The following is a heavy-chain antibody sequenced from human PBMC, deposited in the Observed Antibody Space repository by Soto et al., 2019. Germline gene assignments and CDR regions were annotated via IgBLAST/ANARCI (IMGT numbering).Heavy chain of an antibody. Sequence: ASVKVSCKASGYTFTGYYMHWVRQAPGQGLEWMGWINPNSGGTNYAQKFQGWVTMTRDTSISTAYMELSRLRSDDTAVYYCAREWELYFYYGMDVWAQGNTVTVSS. D-gene: IGHD1-26*01. CDR3: AREWELYFYYGMDV. CDR2: INPNSGGT. J-gene: IGHJ6*02. V-gene: IGHV1-2*04. CDR1: GYTFTGYY.